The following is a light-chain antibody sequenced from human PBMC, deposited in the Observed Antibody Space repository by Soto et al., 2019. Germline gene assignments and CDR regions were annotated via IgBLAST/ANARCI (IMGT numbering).Light chain of an antibody. Sequence: EIVLTQSPGTLSLSPGERATLSCGASQSVSSNYLAWYQQKPGQAPRLLIYGASTRAAGIPDRFSGSGSGTSFTLTVSRLEPEDFAVYYCHQYGTSPRTFGQGTKVEIK. CDR2: GAS. CDR1: QSVSSNY. V-gene: IGKV3-20*01. J-gene: IGKJ1*01. CDR3: HQYGTSPRT.